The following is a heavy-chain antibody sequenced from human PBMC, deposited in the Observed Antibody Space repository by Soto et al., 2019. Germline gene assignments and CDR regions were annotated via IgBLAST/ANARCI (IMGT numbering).Heavy chain of an antibody. D-gene: IGHD3-3*01. V-gene: IGHV3-74*01. Sequence: GGSLRLSCAASAFTFSSYWMHWVRQGPGKGLVWVSRINTDGSSTSYADSVKGRFTISRDNAKNTLYLQMNSLRVEDTAVYYWGKKRGLRLTIFGVVILYYFDYGGQEPLAAVPS. CDR3: GKKRGLRLTIFGVVILYYFDY. CDR2: INTDGSST. J-gene: IGHJ4*02. CDR1: AFTFSSYW.